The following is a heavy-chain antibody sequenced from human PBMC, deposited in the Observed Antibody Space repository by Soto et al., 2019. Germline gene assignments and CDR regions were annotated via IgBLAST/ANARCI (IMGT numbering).Heavy chain of an antibody. D-gene: IGHD5-12*01. CDR3: VKGGWLDE. CDR2: ISGSDQST. Sequence: EVQLLESGGGLVQPGGSLRLSCAASGFPFSTYDMSWVRQAPGKGLEGVSVISGSDQSTYYADSLNGRFTISRDNSKNTLYLQMDSLRVEDTAVYHCVKGGWLDEWGQGTLVTVSS. J-gene: IGHJ4*02. V-gene: IGHV3-23*01. CDR1: GFPFSTYD.